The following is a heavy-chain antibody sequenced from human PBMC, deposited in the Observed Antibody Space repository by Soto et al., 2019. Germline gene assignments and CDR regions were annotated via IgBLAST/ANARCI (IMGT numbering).Heavy chain of an antibody. V-gene: IGHV1-69*13. J-gene: IGHJ4*02. Sequence: ASVKVSCKASGGTFSSYAISWVRQAPGQGLEWMGGIIPIFGTANYAQKFQGRVTITADESTSTAYMELSSLRSEDTAVYYCARSLNWGSRWGFDYWGQGTLVTVSS. CDR1: GGTFSSYA. D-gene: IGHD7-27*01. CDR2: IIPIFGTA. CDR3: ARSLNWGSRWGFDY.